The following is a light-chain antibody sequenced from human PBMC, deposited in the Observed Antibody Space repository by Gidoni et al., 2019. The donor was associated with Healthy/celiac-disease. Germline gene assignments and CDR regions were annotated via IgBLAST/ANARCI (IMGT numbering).Light chain of an antibody. V-gene: IGLV3-1*01. CDR3: QAWDSSTGVV. Sequence: SYELTQPPSVSVSPGQTASITCSGDKLGDKYACWYQQKPGQSPVLVIYQDSKGPSGIPERFSGSNSGNTATLTISETQAMDEADYYCQAWDSSTGVVFGGGTKLTVL. J-gene: IGLJ2*01. CDR1: KLGDKY. CDR2: QDS.